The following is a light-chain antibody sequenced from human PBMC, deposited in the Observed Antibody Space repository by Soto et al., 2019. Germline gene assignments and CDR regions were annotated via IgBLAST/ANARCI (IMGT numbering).Light chain of an antibody. CDR1: SSDVGGYNF. CDR2: AVN. J-gene: IGLJ1*01. CDR3: TSYTTRSTYV. V-gene: IGLV2-14*03. Sequence: QSALTQPTSVSGSPGQSITISCTGTSSDVGGYNFVSCYQHHPGKAPKLIIYAVNNRPSGVSNRFSGSKSGNTASLTISGLQAEYEADYYCTSYTTRSTYVFVTGTKLTVL.